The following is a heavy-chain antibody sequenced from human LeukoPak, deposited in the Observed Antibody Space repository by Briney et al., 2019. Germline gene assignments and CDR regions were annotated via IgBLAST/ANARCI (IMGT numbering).Heavy chain of an antibody. Sequence: PGGSLRLSCAASGFTFSSYSMNWVRQTPGKGLVWVSALSGSGDATYYADSVKGRFTISRDNSKNTLFLQMKSLRAEDTAIYYCAKFGYCTISTCYNYFDSWGQGTLVTVSS. J-gene: IGHJ4*02. D-gene: IGHD2-2*02. CDR1: GFTFSSYS. CDR3: AKFGYCTISTCYNYFDS. CDR2: LSGSGDAT. V-gene: IGHV3-23*01.